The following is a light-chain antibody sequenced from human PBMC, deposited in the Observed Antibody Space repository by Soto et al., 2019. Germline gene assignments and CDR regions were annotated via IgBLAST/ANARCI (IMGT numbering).Light chain of an antibody. J-gene: IGKJ1*01. V-gene: IGKV3-20*01. CDR3: QQYHSAPRT. CDR1: QSISSTY. CDR2: DAS. Sequence: EIVLTQSPGTLSLSPGERATLSCRASQSISSTYLAWYQQKPGQAPRLLIYDASTRATGIPDRFSGSGSGTDFTLTINRLETEDYAVYHCQQYHSAPRTFGQGTKWIS.